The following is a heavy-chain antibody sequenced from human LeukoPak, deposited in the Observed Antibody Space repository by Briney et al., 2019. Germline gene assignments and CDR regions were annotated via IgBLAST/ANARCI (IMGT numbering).Heavy chain of an antibody. J-gene: IGHJ2*01. CDR2: IGTAGEI. CDR3: ARAAYSSTWYSRYFDL. Sequence: GGSLRLSCAASGFTFRSYDMHWVRQAPGKGLEWVSGIGTAGEIYYPGSVKGRFNISRENAKNSLYLQINTLRAGCTAVYYCARAAYSSTWYSRYFDLWGRGTLVTVSS. CDR1: GFTFRSYD. D-gene: IGHD6-13*01. V-gene: IGHV3-13*01.